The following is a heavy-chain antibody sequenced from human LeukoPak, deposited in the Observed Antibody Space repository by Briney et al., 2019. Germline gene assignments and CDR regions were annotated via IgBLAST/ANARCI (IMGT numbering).Heavy chain of an antibody. CDR1: GYTFTSYD. Sequence: ASVKVSCKASGYTFTSYDINWVRQATGQGLEWMGWMNPNSGNTGYAQKFQGRVTMTRNTSISTAYMELSSLRSEDTAVYYCATTRGGDYYYDSSGYWSYGYWGQGTLVTVYS. J-gene: IGHJ4*02. CDR2: MNPNSGNT. V-gene: IGHV1-8*01. CDR3: ATTRGGDYYYDSSGYWSYGY. D-gene: IGHD3-22*01.